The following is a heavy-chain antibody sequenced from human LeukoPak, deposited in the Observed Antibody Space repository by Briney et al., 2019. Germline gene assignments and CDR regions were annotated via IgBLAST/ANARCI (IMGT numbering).Heavy chain of an antibody. CDR2: IWSGGSNK. J-gene: IGHJ3*02. V-gene: IGHV3-33*08. Sequence: GRSLRLSCTASGFTFSSYDMHWVRQAPGKGLEWVAVIWSGGSNKYYADSVKGRFTISRDNSKNTLYLQMNSLRADDTAVYYCATLPSGHSADDAFDIWGQGTMVTVSS. CDR1: GFTFSSYD. D-gene: IGHD3-10*01. CDR3: ATLPSGHSADDAFDI.